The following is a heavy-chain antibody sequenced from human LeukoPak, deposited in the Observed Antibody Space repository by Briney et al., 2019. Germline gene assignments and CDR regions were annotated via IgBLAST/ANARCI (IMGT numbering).Heavy chain of an antibody. Sequence: PSETLSLTCTVSGGSIISSSYYWGWIRQPPGKGLEWIGSIYYSGSTYYNPSLKSRVTISVDTSKNQFSLKLSSVTAADTAVYYCARQGAEGGSYFPYIWGQGTLVTVSS. V-gene: IGHV4-39*01. CDR3: ARQGAEGGSYFPYI. J-gene: IGHJ4*02. D-gene: IGHD1-26*01. CDR1: GGSIISSSYY. CDR2: IYYSGST.